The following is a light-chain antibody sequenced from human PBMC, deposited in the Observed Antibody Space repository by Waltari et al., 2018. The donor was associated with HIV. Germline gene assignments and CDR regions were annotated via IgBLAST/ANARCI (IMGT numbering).Light chain of an antibody. CDR1: DADVGNEG. CDR3: SAWDGRLSAWV. V-gene: IGLV10-54*04. CDR2: RNN. J-gene: IGLJ3*02. Sequence: QAGLTQPPAVSQALGQTATLSCTGGDADVGNEGAAWLQQYQGLPPQLLSYRNNKRASGISHKFSAARAGNTVFLTIAGLQPEDEADYYCSAWDGRLSAWVFGGGTKLTVL.